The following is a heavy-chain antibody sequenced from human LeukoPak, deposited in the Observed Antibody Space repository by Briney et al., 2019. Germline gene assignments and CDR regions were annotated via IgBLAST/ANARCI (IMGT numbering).Heavy chain of an antibody. CDR2: FDPEDGET. V-gene: IGHV1-24*01. D-gene: IGHD6-19*01. CDR1: GYTLTELS. Sequence: ASVKVSCKVSGYTLTELSMHWVRQAPGKGLEWMGGFDPEDGETIYAQKFQGRVTMTEDTSTDTAYMELSSLRSEDTAVYYCATVGGSGWYSDHWGQGTLVTVSS. J-gene: IGHJ4*02. CDR3: ATVGGSGWYSDH.